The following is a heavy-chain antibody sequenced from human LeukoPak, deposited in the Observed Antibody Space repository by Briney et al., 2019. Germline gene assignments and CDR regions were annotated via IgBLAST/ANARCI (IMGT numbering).Heavy chain of an antibody. CDR1: GFTFSSYA. Sequence: PGGSLRLSCAASGFTFSSYAMSWVRRAPGKGLEWVSAISGSGGSTYYADSVKGRFTISRDNSKNTLYLQMNSQRAEDTAVYYCAKLHAEFFDYWGQGTLVTVSS. CDR2: ISGSGGST. D-gene: IGHD3-10*01. J-gene: IGHJ4*02. V-gene: IGHV3-23*01. CDR3: AKLHAEFFDY.